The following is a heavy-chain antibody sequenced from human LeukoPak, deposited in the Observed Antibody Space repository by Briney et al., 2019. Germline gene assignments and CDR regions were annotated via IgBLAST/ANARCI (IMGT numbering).Heavy chain of an antibody. V-gene: IGHV1-18*01. Sequence: GASVKVSCKASGYTFTSYGISWVRQAPGQGLEWMGWISAYNGNTNYAQKLQGRVTMTTDTSTSTAYMELRSLRSDDTAVYYCAREGSITMVRGDINYWGQGTLVTVSS. CDR1: GYTFTSYG. D-gene: IGHD3-10*01. J-gene: IGHJ4*02. CDR2: ISAYNGNT. CDR3: AREGSITMVRGDINY.